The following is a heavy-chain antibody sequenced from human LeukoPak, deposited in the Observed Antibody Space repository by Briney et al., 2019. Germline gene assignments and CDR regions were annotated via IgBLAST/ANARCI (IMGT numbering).Heavy chain of an antibody. Sequence: ASVKVCFKASGYTFTVNNFHWFRQAPGQGMGRMGGINPNSGGTNYAQKFQGRVTMTRDTSISTAYMELSRLRSDDTAVYYCATPSLKYSSSWYYFDYWGQGTLVTVSS. J-gene: IGHJ4*02. D-gene: IGHD6-13*01. CDR2: INPNSGGT. CDR3: ATPSLKYSSSWYYFDY. CDR1: GYTFTVNN. V-gene: IGHV1-2*02.